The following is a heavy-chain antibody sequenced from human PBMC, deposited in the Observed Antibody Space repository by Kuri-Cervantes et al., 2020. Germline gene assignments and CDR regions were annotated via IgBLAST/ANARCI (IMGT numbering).Heavy chain of an antibody. CDR2: IYYSGST. CDR1: GDSISPYY. J-gene: IGHJ5*02. V-gene: IGHV4-59*12. Sequence: SETLSLTCTVSGDSISPYYWSWIRQPPGRGLEWIGYIYYSGSTNYNPSLKSRVTISVDTSKNQFSLKLSSVTAADTAVYYCARAIGWRQRNWSDPWGQGTLVTVSS. CDR3: ARAIGWRQRNWSDP. D-gene: IGHD2-15*01.